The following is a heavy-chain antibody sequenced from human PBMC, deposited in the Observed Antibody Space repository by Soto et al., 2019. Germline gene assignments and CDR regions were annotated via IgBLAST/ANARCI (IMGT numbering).Heavy chain of an antibody. V-gene: IGHV3-21*01. D-gene: IGHD6-13*01. Sequence: GGSLRLSCAASGFIFSTYSMNWVRQAPGKGLEWVSSISSSSTYIYYADSVKGRFTISRDNAKNSLYLQMNSLRAEDTAVYYCASSIAAAGRNYYYGMDVWGQGTTVTVSS. CDR1: GFIFSTYS. CDR3: ASSIAAAGRNYYYGMDV. CDR2: ISSSSTYI. J-gene: IGHJ6*02.